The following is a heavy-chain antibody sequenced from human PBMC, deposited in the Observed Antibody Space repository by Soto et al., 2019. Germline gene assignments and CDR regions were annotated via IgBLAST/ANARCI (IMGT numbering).Heavy chain of an antibody. D-gene: IGHD6-13*01. Sequence: SVKVPCKASGGTFSSYAISWVRQAPGQGLEWMGGIIPFFGTANYTQKFQGRVTITADYSTRTAYMDLSSLRSEDTAVYYCARVGPIAVAGHWFDPWGQGTLVTVSS. CDR3: ARVGPIAVAGHWFDP. V-gene: IGHV1-69*13. CDR2: IIPFFGTA. J-gene: IGHJ5*02. CDR1: GGTFSSYA.